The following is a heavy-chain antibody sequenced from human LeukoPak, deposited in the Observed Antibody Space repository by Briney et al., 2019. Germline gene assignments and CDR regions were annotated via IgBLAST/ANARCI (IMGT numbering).Heavy chain of an antibody. CDR1: GGSISSYY. CDR2: IYYSGST. CDR3: ARDRPHDYYYYMDV. Sequence: KTSETLSLTCTVSGGSISSYYWSWIRQPPGKGLEWIGYIYYSGSTNYNPSLKSRVTISVDTSKNQFSLKLSSVTAADTAVYYCARDRPHDYYYYMDVWGKGTTVTVSS. V-gene: IGHV4-59*12. D-gene: IGHD6-6*01. J-gene: IGHJ6*03.